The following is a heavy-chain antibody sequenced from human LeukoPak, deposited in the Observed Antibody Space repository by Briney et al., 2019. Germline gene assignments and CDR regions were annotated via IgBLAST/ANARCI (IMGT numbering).Heavy chain of an antibody. CDR3: ARDHLPYNWNYGLFDY. CDR2: TWFDGTNK. CDR1: GFTFDTYG. J-gene: IGHJ4*02. D-gene: IGHD1-7*01. V-gene: IGHV3-33*01. Sequence: GGSLRLSCAASGFTFDTYGMHWVRQAPGKGLEWVAVTWFDGTNKYYADSVKGRFTISRDNSKNTLYLQMNSLRAEDTALYYCARDHLPYNWNYGLFDYWGQGTLVTVSS.